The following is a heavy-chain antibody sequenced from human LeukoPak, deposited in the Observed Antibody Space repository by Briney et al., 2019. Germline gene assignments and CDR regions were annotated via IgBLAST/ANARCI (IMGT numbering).Heavy chain of an antibody. CDR2: ISSSSSYI. J-gene: IGHJ6*03. CDR1: GFTFSSYS. Sequence: GGSLRLSCAASGFTFSSYSMNWVRQAPGKGLEWVSSISSSSSYIYYADSVKGRFTISRDNAKNSLYLQMNSLRAEGTAVYYCARAITMVRGVYYHYMDVWGKGTTVTVSS. V-gene: IGHV3-21*01. D-gene: IGHD3-10*01. CDR3: ARAITMVRGVYYHYMDV.